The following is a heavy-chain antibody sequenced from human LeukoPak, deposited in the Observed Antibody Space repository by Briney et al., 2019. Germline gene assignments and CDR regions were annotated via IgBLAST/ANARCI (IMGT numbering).Heavy chain of an antibody. Sequence: GGSLRLSCAASGFTFSSYAMHWVRQAPGKGLEWVAVISYDGSNKYYADSVKGRFTISRDNSKNTLYLQMNSLRAEDTAVYYCARELGGNSAFDYWGQGTLVTVSS. J-gene: IGHJ4*02. D-gene: IGHD4-23*01. CDR2: ISYDGSNK. CDR3: ARELGGNSAFDY. CDR1: GFTFSSYA. V-gene: IGHV3-30*04.